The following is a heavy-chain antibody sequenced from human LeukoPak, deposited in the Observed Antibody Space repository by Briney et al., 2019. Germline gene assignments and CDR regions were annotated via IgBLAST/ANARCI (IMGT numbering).Heavy chain of an antibody. J-gene: IGHJ6*02. V-gene: IGHV1-18*01. Sequence: GASVKVSCKASGYTFTSYGISWVRQAPGQGLEWMGWISAYNGNTNYAQKLQGRVTMTTDTSTSTAYMELRSLRSDDTAVYYCARDGQCSTSCYYYYGMDVWGQGTTVTVSS. CDR2: ISAYNGNT. CDR3: ARDGQCSTSCYYYYGMDV. CDR1: GYTFTSYG. D-gene: IGHD2-2*01.